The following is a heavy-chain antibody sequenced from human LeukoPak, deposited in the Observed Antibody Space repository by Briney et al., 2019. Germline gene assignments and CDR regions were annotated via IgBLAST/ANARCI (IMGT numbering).Heavy chain of an antibody. CDR3: ARASRYGLNWFDP. Sequence: PGGSLRLSCVASGFTFSSYAMHWVRQAPGKGLQWVAGISFDGTIEVYADSVKGRFTISRDNAKNSLYLQMNSLRAEDTAVYYCARASRYGLNWFDPWGQGTLVTVSS. D-gene: IGHD3-10*01. V-gene: IGHV3-30-3*01. J-gene: IGHJ5*02. CDR2: ISFDGTIE. CDR1: GFTFSSYA.